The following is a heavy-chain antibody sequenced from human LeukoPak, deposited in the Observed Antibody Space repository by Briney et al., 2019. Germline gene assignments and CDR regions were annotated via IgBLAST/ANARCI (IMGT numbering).Heavy chain of an antibody. D-gene: IGHD3-10*01. J-gene: IGHJ6*02. Sequence: GGSLRLSCAASRFTFSNYAMIWVRQAPGKGLEWISGISGSGGSTYYADSVKGRFTISRDNSKDTLYLQMNSLRAEDTAVYYCAKDRYYGSGSYYAYYYYGMDVWGQGTTVTVSS. V-gene: IGHV3-23*01. CDR1: RFTFSNYA. CDR3: AKDRYYGSGSYYAYYYYGMDV. CDR2: ISGSGGST.